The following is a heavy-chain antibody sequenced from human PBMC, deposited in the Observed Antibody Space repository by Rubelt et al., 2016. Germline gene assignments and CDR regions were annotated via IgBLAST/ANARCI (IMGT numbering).Heavy chain of an antibody. V-gene: IGHV3-20*03. CDR2: INWNGGST. CDR3: ARDDTDTAMVRSYYYYGMDV. J-gene: IGHJ6*02. Sequence: GWVSGINWNGGSTGYADSVKGRFTISRDNAKNSLYLQMNSLRAEDTAVYYCARDDTDTAMVRSYYYYGMDVWGQGTTVTVSS. D-gene: IGHD5-18*01.